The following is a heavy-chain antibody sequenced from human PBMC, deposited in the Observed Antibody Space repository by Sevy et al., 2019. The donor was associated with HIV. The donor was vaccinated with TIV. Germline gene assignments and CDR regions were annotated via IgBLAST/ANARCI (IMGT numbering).Heavy chain of an antibody. CDR1: GFTFRSYA. CDR2: ISGSGGST. CDR3: AKRIDYGDYDVRFDP. D-gene: IGHD4-17*01. V-gene: IGHV3-23*01. J-gene: IGHJ5*02. Sequence: GGSLRLSCAASGFTFRSYAMSWVRQTPGKGLEWVSAISGSGGSTYYADSVKGRFTISRDNSKNTLYLQMNSLRAEDTAVYYCAKRIDYGDYDVRFDPWVQGTLVTVSS.